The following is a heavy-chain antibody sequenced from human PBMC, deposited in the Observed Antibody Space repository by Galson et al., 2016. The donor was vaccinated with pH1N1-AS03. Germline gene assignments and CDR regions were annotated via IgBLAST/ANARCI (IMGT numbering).Heavy chain of an antibody. Sequence: SLRLSCAASGFTFSSYWMTWVRQAPGKRLEWVANLKHDGSEKYSVDSVKGRFTISRDNAKNALYLQLTSLRAEDTAVYYCAREKFEGAFSGAMFDYWGQGTLVTVSS. V-gene: IGHV3-7*03. CDR1: GFTFSSYW. D-gene: IGHD1-26*01. J-gene: IGHJ4*02. CDR3: AREKFEGAFSGAMFDY. CDR2: LKHDGSEK.